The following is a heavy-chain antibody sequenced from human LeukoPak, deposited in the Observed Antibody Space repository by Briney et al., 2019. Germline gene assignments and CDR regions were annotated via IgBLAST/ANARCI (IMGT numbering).Heavy chain of an antibody. D-gene: IGHD5-12*01. CDR2: IVLGSGNT. CDR1: GFTFPSSA. CDR3: AAGGYDSLDY. V-gene: IGHV1-58*02. Sequence: GASVKVSCKASGFTFPSSAMQWVRQARGQRLEWIGWIVLGSGNTDYAQNFQERVTITRDMSTSTAYMELSSLRSEDTAVYYCAAGGYDSLDYWGQGTLVTVSS. J-gene: IGHJ4*02.